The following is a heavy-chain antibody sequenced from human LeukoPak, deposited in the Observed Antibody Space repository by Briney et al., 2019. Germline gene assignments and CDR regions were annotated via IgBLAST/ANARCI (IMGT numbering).Heavy chain of an antibody. CDR1: GFTFSSYG. CDR3: AKDFGNYVWGSYRSSAGFDY. Sequence: PRRFLRLSCAASGFTFSSYGMHRVRQAPGKGLEWVAVISYDGSNKYYADSVKGRFTISRDNSKNTLYLQMNSLRAEDTAVYYCAKDFGNYVWGSYRSSAGFDYWGQGTLVTVSS. CDR2: ISYDGSNK. V-gene: IGHV3-30*18. D-gene: IGHD3-16*02. J-gene: IGHJ4*02.